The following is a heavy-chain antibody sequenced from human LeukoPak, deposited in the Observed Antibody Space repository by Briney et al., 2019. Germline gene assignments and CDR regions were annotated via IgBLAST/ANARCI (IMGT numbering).Heavy chain of an antibody. J-gene: IGHJ4*02. Sequence: SETLSLTCTVSGGSISSYYWSWIRQPPGKGLEWIGYIYYSGSTNYNPSLKSRVTISVDTSKNQFSLKLSSVTAADTAVYYCARGPLGYCSGGSCWGQGTLVTVSS. V-gene: IGHV4-59*01. CDR2: IYYSGST. D-gene: IGHD2-15*01. CDR3: ARGPLGYCSGGSC. CDR1: GGSISSYY.